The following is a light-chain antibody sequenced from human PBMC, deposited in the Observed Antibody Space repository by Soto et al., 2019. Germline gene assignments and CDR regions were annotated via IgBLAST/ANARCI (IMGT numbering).Light chain of an antibody. CDR1: QSVTTR. CDR2: GAS. J-gene: IGKJ5*01. V-gene: IGKV3-20*01. CDR3: QQYGGSPIT. Sequence: SVLTQSPGTLSLAPGGRVSLSCGARQSVTTRLAWYQHKPGQAPTLLMSGASNRASGVPVRFSGSGSGTDFTLTITRLEPEDFALYYCQQYGGSPITFGLGTRLEIK.